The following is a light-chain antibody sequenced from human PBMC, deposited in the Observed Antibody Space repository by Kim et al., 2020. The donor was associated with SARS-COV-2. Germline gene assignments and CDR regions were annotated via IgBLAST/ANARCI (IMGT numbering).Light chain of an antibody. Sequence: QAGLTQPPSVSNGLRQTATLTCTGNSNNVGDQGAAWLQQHQGHPPKLLSYRNNNRPSGISERLSASRSGNTASLTITGLQPEDEADYYCSAWDISLSAWVFGGGTKLTVL. CDR1: SNNVGDQG. V-gene: IGLV10-54*01. J-gene: IGLJ3*02. CDR2: RNN. CDR3: SAWDISLSAWV.